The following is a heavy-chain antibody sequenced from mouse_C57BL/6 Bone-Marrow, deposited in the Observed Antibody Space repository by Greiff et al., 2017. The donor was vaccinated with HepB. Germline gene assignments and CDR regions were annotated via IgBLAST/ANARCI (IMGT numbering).Heavy chain of an antibody. D-gene: IGHD1-1*01. CDR3: ARSGSSLFAY. J-gene: IGHJ3*01. Sequence: EVKLVESGGGLVKPGGSLKLSCAASGFTFSSYAMSWVRQTPGKRLEWVATISDGGSYTYYPDNVQGRFTISRDNAKNNLYLQMGHLKSEDTAMYYCARSGSSLFAYWGQGTLVTVSA. CDR2: ISDGGSYT. CDR1: GFTFSSYA. V-gene: IGHV5-4*03.